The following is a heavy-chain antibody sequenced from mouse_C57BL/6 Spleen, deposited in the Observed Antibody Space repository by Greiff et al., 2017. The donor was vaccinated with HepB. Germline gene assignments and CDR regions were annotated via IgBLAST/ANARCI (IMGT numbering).Heavy chain of an antibody. CDR1: GYTFTSYW. D-gene: IGHD1-1*01. Sequence: QVQLQQPGAELVMPGASVKLSCKASGYTFTSYWMHWVKQRPGQGLEWIGEIDPSDSYTNYNQKFKGKSTLTVDKSSSTAYMQLSSLTSEDSAVYDCARDEYYGSSLEYFDVWGTGTTVTVSS. J-gene: IGHJ1*03. CDR3: ARDEYYGSSLEYFDV. V-gene: IGHV1-69*01. CDR2: IDPSDSYT.